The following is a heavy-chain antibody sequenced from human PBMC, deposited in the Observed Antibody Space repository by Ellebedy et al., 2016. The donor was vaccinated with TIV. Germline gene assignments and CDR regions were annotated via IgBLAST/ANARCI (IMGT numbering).Heavy chain of an antibody. Sequence: SETLSLXXTVSGGPMNGYFWSWIRQPPGKGLEWIGYIYYSGSTTYNPSLKSRVTMAIDTSKNQFSLKLSSVTAADTAVYFCARAHYALNWFDSWGQGSLVTVSS. J-gene: IGHJ5*01. D-gene: IGHD4-17*01. CDR3: ARAHYALNWFDS. V-gene: IGHV4-59*01. CDR2: IYYSGST. CDR1: GGPMNGYF.